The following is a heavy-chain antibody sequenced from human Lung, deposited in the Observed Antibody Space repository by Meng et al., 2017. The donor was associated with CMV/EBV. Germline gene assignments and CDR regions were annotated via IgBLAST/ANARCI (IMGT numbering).Heavy chain of an antibody. CDR3: AREKTYYYGSGSPHYYYYGMAV. CDR2: IYHSGST. CDR1: GGSISSSNW. D-gene: IGHD3-10*01. Sequence: GSLRLSCAVSGGSISSSNWWSWVRQPPGKGLEWIGEIYHSGSTNYNPSLKSRVTISVDKSKNQFSLKLSSVTAADTAVYYCAREKTYYYGSGSPHYYYYGMAVWGQWNXV. V-gene: IGHV4-4*02. J-gene: IGHJ6*01.